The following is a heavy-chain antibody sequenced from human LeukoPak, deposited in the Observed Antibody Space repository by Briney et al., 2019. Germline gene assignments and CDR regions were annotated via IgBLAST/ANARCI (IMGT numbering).Heavy chain of an antibody. CDR1: GFTFSNYW. Sequence: GGSLRLSCAASGFTFSNYWMTWVRQAPGKGLEWVANIRQDGGEIYSVDSVKGRFTISRDNTKNSLYLQMNSLRAEDTAVYYCARVIGYCSGGSCFPFDYWGQGTLVTVSS. CDR3: ARVIGYCSGGSCFPFDY. J-gene: IGHJ4*02. D-gene: IGHD2-15*01. CDR2: IRQDGGEI. V-gene: IGHV3-7*05.